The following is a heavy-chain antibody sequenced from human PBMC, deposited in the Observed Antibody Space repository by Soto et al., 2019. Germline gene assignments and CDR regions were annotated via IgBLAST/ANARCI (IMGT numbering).Heavy chain of an antibody. D-gene: IGHD6-19*01. CDR3: AKASEQWLGEYHFDY. J-gene: IGHJ4*02. CDR2: ISGTVGST. Sequence: GGSLRLFCAASGFTFSGYAMSWVRQAAGKGLEWVSVISGTVGSTYDADSVKGRFSISRDNPKNTLYLQMNSLRVEDTAVYYCAKASEQWLGEYHFDYWGQGTLVTVSS. V-gene: IGHV3-23*01. CDR1: GFTFSGYA.